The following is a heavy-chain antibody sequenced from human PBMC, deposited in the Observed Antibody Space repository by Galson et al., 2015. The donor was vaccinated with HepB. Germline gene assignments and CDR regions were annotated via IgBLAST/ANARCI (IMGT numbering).Heavy chain of an antibody. CDR3: AKDQGYCSGGSCYSDY. CDR1: GFTFSSYG. V-gene: IGHV3-30*18. Sequence: SLRLSCAASGFTFSSYGMHWVRQAPGKGLEWVAVISYDGSNKYYADSVKGRFTISRDNSKNTLYLQMNSLRAEDTAVYYCAKDQGYCSGGSCYSDYWGQGTLVTVSS. D-gene: IGHD2-15*01. J-gene: IGHJ4*02. CDR2: ISYDGSNK.